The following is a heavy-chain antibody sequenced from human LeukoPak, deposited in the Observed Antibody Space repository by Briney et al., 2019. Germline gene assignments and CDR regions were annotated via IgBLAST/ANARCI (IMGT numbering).Heavy chain of an antibody. D-gene: IGHD4-11*01. Sequence: PGGSLRLSCSASGFTFNTYAMHWVRQAPGKGLEWVSSITGSGGSTYYADSVKGRFTISRDNSKNTLYLQMNSLRAEDTAVYYCADSNYWYPVDYWGQGTLVTVSS. V-gene: IGHV3-23*01. J-gene: IGHJ4*02. CDR3: ADSNYWYPVDY. CDR2: ITGSGGST. CDR1: GFTFNTYA.